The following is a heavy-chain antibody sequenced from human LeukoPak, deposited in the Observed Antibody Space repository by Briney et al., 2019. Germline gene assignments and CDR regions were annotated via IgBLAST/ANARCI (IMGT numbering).Heavy chain of an antibody. J-gene: IGHJ4*02. CDR3: ARGRVVPAAMGLDY. CDR1: GGSISSGDYY. V-gene: IGHV4-30-4*08. CDR2: IYYTGNT. D-gene: IGHD2-2*01. Sequence: SETLSLTCTVSGGSISSGDYYWSWIRQPPVKGLEGIGYIYYTGNTYYNPSLKSRLTISLDTSKNQFSLKMSSVTAADTAVYYCARGRVVPAAMGLDYWGQGTLVTVSS.